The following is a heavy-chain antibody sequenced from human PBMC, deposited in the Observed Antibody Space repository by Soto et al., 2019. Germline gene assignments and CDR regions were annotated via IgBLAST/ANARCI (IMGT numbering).Heavy chain of an antibody. CDR3: ARVGMDSVRPTCMDV. V-gene: IGHV4-34*01. D-gene: IGHD6-13*01. CDR1: GGSFSGYY. CDR2: INHSGST. J-gene: IGHJ6*02. Sequence: SETLSLACAVYGGSFSGYYWSWIRQPPGKGLEWIGEINHSGSTNYNPSLKSRVTISVDTSKNQFSLKLSSVTAADTAVYYCARVGMDSVRPTCMDVWGQGTTVTVSS.